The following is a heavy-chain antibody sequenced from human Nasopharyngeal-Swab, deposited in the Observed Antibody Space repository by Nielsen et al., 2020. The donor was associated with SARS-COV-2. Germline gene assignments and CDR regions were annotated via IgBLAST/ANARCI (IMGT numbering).Heavy chain of an antibody. J-gene: IGHJ4*02. CDR3: ARDIEEWLVVPSLSFDY. Sequence: ASVKVSCKTSGYTFTTYPIHWVRQAPGQRAEWMGWLNTGNGNTHYSQKFQGRVTFSRDTSASTAYMELSSLTSADTAVYYCARDIEEWLVVPSLSFDYWGQGTLVTVSS. CDR2: LNTGNGNT. V-gene: IGHV1-3*04. D-gene: IGHD3-3*01. CDR1: GYTFTTYP.